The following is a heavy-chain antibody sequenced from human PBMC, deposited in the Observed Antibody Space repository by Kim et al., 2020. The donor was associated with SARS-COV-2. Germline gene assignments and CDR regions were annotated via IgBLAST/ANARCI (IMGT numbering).Heavy chain of an antibody. D-gene: IGHD2-2*01. J-gene: IGHJ6*02. CDR1: GYNFTGYY. Sequence: ASVKVSCKASGYNFTGYYMHWVRQAPGQGLEWMGWIDTNSGGTKYAQKFQGRVTMTRDTSISTVYMELRMLRSDDTAVYYCARGHVIVVGSAVKIVGMDVWVQGTTVTVSS. CDR3: ARGHVIVVGSAVKIVGMDV. CDR2: IDTNSGGT. V-gene: IGHV1-2*02.